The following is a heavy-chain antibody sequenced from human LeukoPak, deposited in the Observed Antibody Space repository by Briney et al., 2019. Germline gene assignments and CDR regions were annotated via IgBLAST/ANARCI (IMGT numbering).Heavy chain of an antibody. D-gene: IGHD5-24*01. CDR3: AKEPGGWLRNTAVFDY. V-gene: IGHV3-23*01. J-gene: IGHJ4*02. CDR1: GFTFSSYA. CDR2: ISVSGGST. Sequence: PGGSLRLSCAASGFTFSSYAMNWVRQAPGKGLEWVSSISVSGGSTYYADSVKGRFTISRDNSKDTLYLQMNSLRAEDTAVYYCAKEPGGWLRNTAVFDYWGQGTLVTVSS.